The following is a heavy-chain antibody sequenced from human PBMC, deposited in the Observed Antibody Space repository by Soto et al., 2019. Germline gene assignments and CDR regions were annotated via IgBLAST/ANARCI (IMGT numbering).Heavy chain of an antibody. CDR1: GGSVSSGSYY. CDR2: IYYSGST. D-gene: IGHD5-18*01. J-gene: IGHJ5*01. V-gene: IGHV4-61*01. Sequence: SETLSLTCTVSGGSVSSGSYYWSWIRQPPGKGLECIGYIYYSGSTNYNPSLKSRLTISIDTSKNQFSLKLSSVTAADTAVYYCACFSWVYTRYGWFDFWGQGTLVTVSS. CDR3: ACFSWVYTRYGWFDF.